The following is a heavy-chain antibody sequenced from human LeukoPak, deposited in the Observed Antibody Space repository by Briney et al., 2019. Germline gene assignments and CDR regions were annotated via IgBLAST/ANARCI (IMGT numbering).Heavy chain of an antibody. Sequence: LETLSLTCTVSGCPIRSYYLSLIPQPPGKGLEWIGYISYSGSTHSSPSLKSRGTLSLDTSKNQFSLKLRSVTAADTAVYYCASLGGGHDFWGQGTPVTVSS. V-gene: IGHV4-59*08. J-gene: IGHJ4*02. CDR1: GCPIRSYY. CDR2: ISYSGST. CDR3: ASLGGGHDF. D-gene: IGHD3-16*01.